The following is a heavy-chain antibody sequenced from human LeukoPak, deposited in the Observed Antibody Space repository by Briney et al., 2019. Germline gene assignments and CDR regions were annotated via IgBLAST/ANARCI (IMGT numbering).Heavy chain of an antibody. CDR3: ARPRLEYFDY. J-gene: IGHJ4*02. CDR1: LFTFSSYV. Sequence: GGALRLSCAPSLFTFSSYVMRCVPEAPGKGLEWGALISYVVGDKYSAQSVKGRFTISSDNSKNTLYLQMNRLRAEDTAVYYCARPRLEYFDYWGQGTLVTVSS. D-gene: IGHD2/OR15-2a*01. V-gene: IGHV3-30*03. CDR2: ISYVVGDK.